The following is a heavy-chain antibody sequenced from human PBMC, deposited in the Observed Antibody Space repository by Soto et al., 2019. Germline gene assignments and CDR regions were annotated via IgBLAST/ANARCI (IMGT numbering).Heavy chain of an antibody. J-gene: IGHJ6*04. V-gene: IGHV4-4*07. CDR2: IYTSGST. Sequence: PSETLSLTCTVSGGSISSYYWSWIRQPAGKGLEWIGRIYTSGSTNYNPSLKSRVTMSVDTSKNQFSLKLSSVTAADTAVYYCARDSRLFGGGYYIPYGMDVWGKGTTVTVSS. D-gene: IGHD3-3*01. CDR3: ARDSRLFGGGYYIPYGMDV. CDR1: GGSISSYY.